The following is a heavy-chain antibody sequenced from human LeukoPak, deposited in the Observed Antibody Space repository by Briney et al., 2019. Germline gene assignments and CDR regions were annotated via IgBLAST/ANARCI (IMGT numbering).Heavy chain of an antibody. J-gene: IGHJ4*02. D-gene: IGHD6-19*01. Sequence: ASVKVSCKASGYTFTNNDINWVRQAPGQGIEWMGWVSPDSDDTGYAPNFRGRVTMTTDTSINTAYMELTSLTSEDTAIYYCTRGRVAGDWGQGTLVTVSS. V-gene: IGHV1-8*01. CDR3: TRGRVAGD. CDR1: GYTFTNND. CDR2: VSPDSDDT.